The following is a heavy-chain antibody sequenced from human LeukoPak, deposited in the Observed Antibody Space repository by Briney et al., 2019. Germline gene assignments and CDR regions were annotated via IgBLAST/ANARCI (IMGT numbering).Heavy chain of an antibody. CDR1: GYSFTTYG. J-gene: IGHJ4*02. CDR2: ISANNNNT. D-gene: IGHD6-19*01. CDR3: ARGEVWWLVLVY. V-gene: IGHV1-18*01. Sequence: ASVKVSCKASGYSFTTYGISWVRQAPGQGLEWMGWISANNNNTDNVQKLQGRVTMTTDTSTSTAYMELSRLRSDDTAVYYCARGEVWWLVLVYWGQGTLVTVSS.